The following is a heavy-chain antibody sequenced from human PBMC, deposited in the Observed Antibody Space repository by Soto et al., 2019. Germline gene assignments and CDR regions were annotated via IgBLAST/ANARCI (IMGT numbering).Heavy chain of an antibody. D-gene: IGHD3-10*01. CDR3: ARVVGSGSYYNQYNWFAP. V-gene: IGHV1-18*01. CDR1: GYTFTNYG. Sequence: VASVKASCKACGYTFTNYGISWVRQAPGQGLEWMGWINVYNGNTKYAQKVQGRVTMTTDTSTSTAYMGRRSMRSDGTAVYYCARVVGSGSYYNQYNWFAPWGQGTLVSVSS. J-gene: IGHJ5*02. CDR2: INVYNGNT.